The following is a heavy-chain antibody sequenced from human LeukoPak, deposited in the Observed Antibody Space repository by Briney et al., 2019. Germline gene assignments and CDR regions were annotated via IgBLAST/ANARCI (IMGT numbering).Heavy chain of an antibody. CDR3: ARGNGRARLRGNNYYYYMDV. D-gene: IGHD2-21*02. CDR1: GYTFTSYD. Sequence: ASVKVSCTASGYTFTSYDINWVRQAPGQGLEWMGWMNPNSGNTGYAQKFQGRVTMTRNTSISTAYMELSSLRSEDTAVYYCARGNGRARLRGNNYYYYMDVWGKGTTVTVSS. CDR2: MNPNSGNT. J-gene: IGHJ6*03. V-gene: IGHV1-8*01.